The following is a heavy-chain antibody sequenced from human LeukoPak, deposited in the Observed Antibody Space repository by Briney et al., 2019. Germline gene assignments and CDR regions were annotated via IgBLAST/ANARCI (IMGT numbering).Heavy chain of an antibody. D-gene: IGHD3-22*01. V-gene: IGHV4-38-2*01. CDR3: ARPYYYDSSGYYDAFDI. J-gene: IGHJ3*02. CDR1: GYSISSGYY. CDR2: IYHSGST. Sequence: PSETLSLTCAVSGYSISSGYYWGWIRQPPGKGLEWIGSIYHSGSTYYNPSLKSRVTISVDTSKNQFSLKLSSVTAADTAVYYCARPYYYDSSGYYDAFDIWGQGTMVTVSS.